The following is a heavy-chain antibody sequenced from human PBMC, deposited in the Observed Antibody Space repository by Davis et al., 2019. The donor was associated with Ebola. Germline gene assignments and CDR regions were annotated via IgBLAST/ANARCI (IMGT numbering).Heavy chain of an antibody. CDR2: IKQDGSEK. D-gene: IGHD2-2*03. CDR1: GFTFSSYW. J-gene: IGHJ4*02. V-gene: IGHV3-7*03. Sequence: PGGSLRLSCAASGFTFSSYWMSWVRQAPGKGLEWVANIKQDGSEKYYVDSVKGRFTISRDNAKNSLYLQMNSLRAEDTAVYYCARVMDIVVVPAANPFDYWGQGTLVTVSS. CDR3: ARVMDIVVVPAANPFDY.